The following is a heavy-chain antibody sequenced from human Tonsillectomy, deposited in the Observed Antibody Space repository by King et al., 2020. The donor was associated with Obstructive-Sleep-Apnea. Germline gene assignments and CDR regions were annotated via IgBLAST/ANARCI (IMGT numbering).Heavy chain of an antibody. V-gene: IGHV4-31*03. CDR2: IYYTGST. Sequence: QVQLQESGPGLVKPSQTLSLTCTVSGGSISSGGYYWTWIRQHPGKGLDWIGYIYYTGSTYYNPSLKSRVTISVDTSKNQFSLKLSSVTAADTAVYYCARGWQLSIAFDIWGQGTMVTVSS. CDR1: GGSISSGGYY. D-gene: IGHD2-15*01. J-gene: IGHJ3*02. CDR3: ARGWQLSIAFDI.